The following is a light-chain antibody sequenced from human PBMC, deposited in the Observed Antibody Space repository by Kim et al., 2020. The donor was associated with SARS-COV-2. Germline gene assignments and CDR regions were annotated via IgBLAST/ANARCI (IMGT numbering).Light chain of an antibody. V-gene: IGKV3-15*01. CDR1: QSLSSN. CDR3: QQYNNWPPYT. J-gene: IGKJ2*01. Sequence: VSPGERATLSCRASQSLSSNLAWYQHKPGQAPRLLIYAASTRATGIPARFSGSGSGTEFTLTISSLQSEDFAVYYCQQYNNWPPYTFGQGTKLEI. CDR2: AAS.